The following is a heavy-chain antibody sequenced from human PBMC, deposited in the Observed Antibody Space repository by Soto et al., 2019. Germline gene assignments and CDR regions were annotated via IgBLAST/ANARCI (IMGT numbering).Heavy chain of an antibody. D-gene: IGHD2-8*01. V-gene: IGHV3-23*01. CDR3: VSWVSAHFDF. Sequence: WGSLGLCCASCGVSVCNHVMTWVRQAPGRALEWVSTINANAIDTHYADSVKGRFTISRDNSKSTLDLQMNSLRAEDTAIYYCVSWVSAHFDFWGPGTLVTVSS. CDR2: INANAIDT. J-gene: IGHJ4*02. CDR1: GVSVCNHV.